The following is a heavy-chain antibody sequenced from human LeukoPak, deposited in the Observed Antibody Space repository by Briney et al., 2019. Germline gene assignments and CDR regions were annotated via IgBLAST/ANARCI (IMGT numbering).Heavy chain of an antibody. D-gene: IGHD5-18*01. V-gene: IGHV1-24*01. CDR1: GYTLTELS. J-gene: IGHJ4*02. Sequence: ASVKVSCKVSGYTLTELSMHWVRQAPGKGLEWMGGFDPEDGETIYAQKFQGRVTMTEDTSTDTAYMELSSLRSEDTAVYYCARVSARDTAMVNYFDYWGQGTLVTVSS. CDR2: FDPEDGET. CDR3: ARVSARDTAMVNYFDY.